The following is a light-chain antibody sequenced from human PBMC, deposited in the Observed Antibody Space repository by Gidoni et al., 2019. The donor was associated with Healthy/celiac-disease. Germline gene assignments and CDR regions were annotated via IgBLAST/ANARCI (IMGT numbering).Light chain of an antibody. CDR3: QAWDSSPSV. J-gene: IGLJ2*01. Sequence: YELTQPPSVSVSPGQTASITCSGDKLGDKYACWYQQKPGQSPVLVIYQNSRRPSGIPERFSGSNSGNTATLTISGTQAMDEADYYCQAWDSSPSVFGGGTRLTVL. CDR2: QNS. V-gene: IGLV3-1*01. CDR1: KLGDKY.